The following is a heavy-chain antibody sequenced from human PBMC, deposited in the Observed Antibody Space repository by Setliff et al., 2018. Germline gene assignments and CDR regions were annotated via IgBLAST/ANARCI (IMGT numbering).Heavy chain of an antibody. CDR3: ASPGRDNLDSPFDAFDI. D-gene: IGHD3-3*01. Sequence: SETLSLTCAVSYYSISSGYYWGWIRQPPGKGLEWIGSMYHSGSTYYSPSLESRVTISVDTSKNHFSLKLRSVTAEDSAVYYCASPGRDNLDSPFDAFDIWGQGTKVTVSS. CDR1: YYSISSGYY. V-gene: IGHV4-38-2*01. J-gene: IGHJ3*02. CDR2: MYHSGST.